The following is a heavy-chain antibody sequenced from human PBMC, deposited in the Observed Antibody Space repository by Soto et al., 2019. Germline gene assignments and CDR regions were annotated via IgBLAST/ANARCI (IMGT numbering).Heavy chain of an antibody. CDR3: ARDRGLAAAANYYYYYGMDV. CDR2: IYYSGST. Sequence: KTSETLSLTCTVSGGSISSYYWSWMRHPPGKGLEWIGYIYYSGSTNYNPSLKSRVTISVDTSKNQFSLKLSSVTAADTAVYYCARDRGLAAAANYYYYYGMDVWGQGTTVTVSS. J-gene: IGHJ6*02. CDR1: GGSISSYY. V-gene: IGHV4-59*01. D-gene: IGHD6-13*01.